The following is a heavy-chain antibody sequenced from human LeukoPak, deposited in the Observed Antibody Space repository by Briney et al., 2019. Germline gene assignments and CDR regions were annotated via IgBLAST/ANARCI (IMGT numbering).Heavy chain of an antibody. D-gene: IGHD6-19*01. CDR1: GFTFSSYA. V-gene: IGHV3-23*01. CDR3: AKDPSSGWYIGGFDY. CDR2: ISGDGSGT. J-gene: IGHJ4*02. Sequence: GGSLRLSCAASGFTFSSYAMTWVRQAPGKGVEWVSAISGDGSGTYYADSVKGRSTISRDNSKNTLYLQVNSLRAEDTAVYYCAKDPSSGWYIGGFDYWGQGTLVTVSS.